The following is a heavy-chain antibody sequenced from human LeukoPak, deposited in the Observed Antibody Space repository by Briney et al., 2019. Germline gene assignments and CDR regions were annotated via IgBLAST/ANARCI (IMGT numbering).Heavy chain of an antibody. CDR1: GGTFSSYA. Sequence: SVKVSCKASGGTFSSYAISWVRQAPGQGLEWMGGIIPIFGTANYAQKFQGRATITTDESTSTAYMELSSLRSEDTAVYYCARDTIESTRGSGSSNFDYWGQGTLVTVSS. CDR2: IIPIFGTA. CDR3: ARDTIESTRGSGSSNFDY. V-gene: IGHV1-69*05. J-gene: IGHJ4*02. D-gene: IGHD3-10*01.